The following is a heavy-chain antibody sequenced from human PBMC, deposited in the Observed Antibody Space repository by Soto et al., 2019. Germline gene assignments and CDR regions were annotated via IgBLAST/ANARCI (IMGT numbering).Heavy chain of an antibody. Sequence: SETLSLTCTVSGDSISSGPYYWGWIRQPPGQGLEWIASFSYTGNTYYNPSLKSRVTISVDTSKHQFSLRLSSVTAADTALYYCARQDDFWSGYNSFDPWGQGTLVTVSS. J-gene: IGHJ5*02. V-gene: IGHV4-39*01. CDR2: FSYTGNT. D-gene: IGHD3-3*01. CDR1: GDSISSGPYY. CDR3: ARQDDFWSGYNSFDP.